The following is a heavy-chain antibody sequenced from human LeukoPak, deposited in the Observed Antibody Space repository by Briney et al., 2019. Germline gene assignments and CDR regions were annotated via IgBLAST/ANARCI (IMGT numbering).Heavy chain of an antibody. D-gene: IGHD5-18*01. V-gene: IGHV3-33*08. CDR2: IWYDGSNK. CDR3: ARDAVSRDVDTAAYWYFDL. CDR1: GFTFSSYA. Sequence: PGGSLRLSCAASGFTFSSYAMHWVRQAPGKGLEWVAVIWYDGSNKYYADSVKGRFTISRDNSKNTLYLQMNSLRAGDTALYYCARDAVSRDVDTAAYWYFDLWGRGTLVSVSS. J-gene: IGHJ2*01.